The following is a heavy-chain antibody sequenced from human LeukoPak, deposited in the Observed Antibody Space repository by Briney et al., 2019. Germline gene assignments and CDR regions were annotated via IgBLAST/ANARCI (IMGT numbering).Heavy chain of an antibody. D-gene: IGHD1-1*01. J-gene: IGHJ4*02. V-gene: IGHV4-39*01. Sequence: GSLRLSCAASGFTVSSNYIKWVRQPPGKGLEWIGSIFNSGSTYYNSSLQSRVTISVDTSKNQFSLRLSSVTAADTAVYYCVRHYRLNTGFDYWGQGTLVTVSS. CDR3: VRHYRLNTGFDY. CDR2: IFNSGST. CDR1: GFTVSSNY.